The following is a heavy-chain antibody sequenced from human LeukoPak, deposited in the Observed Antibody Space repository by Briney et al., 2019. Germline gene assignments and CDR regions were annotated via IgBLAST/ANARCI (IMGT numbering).Heavy chain of an antibody. D-gene: IGHD1-26*01. J-gene: IGHJ3*02. V-gene: IGHV4-59*01. Sequence: SATLSLTCTVSGGSISSYYWSWIRQPPGKGLEWIGYIYYSGSTNYNPSLKGRFTISVDTSKNQFSLKLSSVTAADTAVYYCARGPYSGSYYSVNAFDIWGQGTMVTVSS. CDR2: IYYSGST. CDR1: GGSISSYY. CDR3: ARGPYSGSYYSVNAFDI.